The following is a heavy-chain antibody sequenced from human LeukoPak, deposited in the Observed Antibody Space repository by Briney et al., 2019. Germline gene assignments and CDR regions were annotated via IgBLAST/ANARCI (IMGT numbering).Heavy chain of an antibody. Sequence: GGTLRLSCPASGFTFSSNAMSWVRPAPGKGLEWVSAISGSGGSTYYADSVKGRFTISRDNSKNTLYLQMNSLRAEDTAVYYCASEYSRSWYGWFDPWGQGTLVTVSS. CDR2: ISGSGGST. D-gene: IGHD6-13*01. CDR1: GFTFSSNA. J-gene: IGHJ5*02. CDR3: ASEYSRSWYGWFDP. V-gene: IGHV3-23*01.